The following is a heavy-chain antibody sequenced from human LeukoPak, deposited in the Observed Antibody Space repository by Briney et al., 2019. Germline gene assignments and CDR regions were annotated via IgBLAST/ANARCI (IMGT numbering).Heavy chain of an antibody. CDR3: ARHGDSSSWYAMSTRTWYFDL. J-gene: IGHJ2*01. V-gene: IGHV4-59*08. CDR2: IYYSGST. CDR1: GGSISSYY. Sequence: PSETLSLTCTVSGGSISSYYWSWIRQPPGKGLEWIGYIYYSGSTNYNPSLKSRVTISVDTSKNQFSLKLSSVTAADTAVYYCARHGDSSSWYAMSTRTWYFDLWGRGTLVTVSS. D-gene: IGHD6-13*01.